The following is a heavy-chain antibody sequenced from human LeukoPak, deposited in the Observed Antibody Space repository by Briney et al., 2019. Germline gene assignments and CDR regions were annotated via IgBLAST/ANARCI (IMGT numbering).Heavy chain of an antibody. Sequence: AGSLTLSCAASGFTFSNYGLDWVRQAPGKGLEWVAVISYDGSNKYYADSVKGRFTISRDNSKNTLYLQMNSLRAEDTAVYYCAKALGYSYGTDYWGQGTLVTVSS. D-gene: IGHD5-18*01. CDR3: AKALGYSYGTDY. CDR1: GFTFSNYG. CDR2: ISYDGSNK. V-gene: IGHV3-30*18. J-gene: IGHJ4*02.